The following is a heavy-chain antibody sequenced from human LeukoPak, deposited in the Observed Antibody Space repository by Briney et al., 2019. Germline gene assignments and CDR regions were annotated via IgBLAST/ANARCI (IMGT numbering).Heavy chain of an antibody. J-gene: IGHJ6*02. CDR3: ARAPRGESDAASGFYGVDV. Sequence: KPSETLSLTCTVSGTFVSGFYWTWIRQPPGKGLEWIGFIYSTGTTSYNSSLQSRVTISVDTSKNQFSLKLKSVTAADPAVYYCARAPRGESDAASGFYGVDVWGQGTTVTVSS. V-gene: IGHV4-59*02. D-gene: IGHD3-22*01. CDR1: GTFVSGFY. CDR2: IYSTGTT.